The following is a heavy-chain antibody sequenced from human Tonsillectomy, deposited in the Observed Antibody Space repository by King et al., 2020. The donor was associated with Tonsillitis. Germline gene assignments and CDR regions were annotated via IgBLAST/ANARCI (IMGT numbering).Heavy chain of an antibody. CDR3: ARARRFYGDYGVDY. CDR1: GGTFSSYA. CDR2: IIPIFGTA. J-gene: IGHJ4*02. D-gene: IGHD4-17*01. V-gene: IGHV1-69*01. Sequence: VQLVESGAEVKKPGSSVKVSCKASGGTFSSYAISWVRQAPGQGLEWMGGIIPIFGTANYAQKFQGRVTITADESTSTAYMGLSSLRSEDTAVYYCARARRFYGDYGVDYWGQGTLVTVSS.